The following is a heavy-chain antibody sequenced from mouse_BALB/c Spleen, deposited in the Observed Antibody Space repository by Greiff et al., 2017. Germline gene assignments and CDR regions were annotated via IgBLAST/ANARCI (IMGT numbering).Heavy chain of an antibody. Sequence: EVKLMESGPGLVKPSQSLSLTCSVTGYSITSGYYWNWIRQFPGNKLEWMGYISYDGSNNYNPSLKNRISITRDTSKNQFFLKLNSVTTEDTATYYCASLEGAMDYWGQGTSVTVSS. CDR3: ASLEGAMDY. CDR2: ISYDGSN. J-gene: IGHJ4*01. CDR1: GYSITSGYY. V-gene: IGHV3-6*02.